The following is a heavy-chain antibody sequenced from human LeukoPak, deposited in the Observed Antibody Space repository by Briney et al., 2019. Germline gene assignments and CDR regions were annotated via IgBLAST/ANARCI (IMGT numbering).Heavy chain of an antibody. D-gene: IGHD3-10*02. CDR3: AELGITMIGGV. CDR1: GFTFRSYS. V-gene: IGHV3-48*03. Sequence: GGSLTLSCPASGFTFRSYSMGWVRQAAGNGLEWVSYISSSGSTIYYADSVKGRFTISRDNAKNSLYLQMNSLRAEDTAVYYCAELGITMIGGVWGKGTTVTISS. J-gene: IGHJ6*04. CDR2: ISSSGSTI.